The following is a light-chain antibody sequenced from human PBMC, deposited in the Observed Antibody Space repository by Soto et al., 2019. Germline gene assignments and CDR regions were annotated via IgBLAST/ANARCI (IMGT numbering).Light chain of an antibody. CDR1: SSNIGAGYD. CDR3: QSYDSSLSGSWV. CDR2: GNS. J-gene: IGLJ3*02. V-gene: IGLV1-40*01. Sequence: QSVLTQPPSVSGAPGQRVTISCTGSSSNIGAGYDVHWYQQLPGTAPKLLIYGNSNRPSGVPDRFSGSKPGTSASLAITGLQAEDEADYYCQSYDSSLSGSWVFGGGTQLTVL.